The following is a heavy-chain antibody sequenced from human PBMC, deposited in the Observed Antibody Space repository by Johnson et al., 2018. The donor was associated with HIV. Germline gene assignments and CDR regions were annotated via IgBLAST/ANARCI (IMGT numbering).Heavy chain of an antibody. Sequence: VQLVESGGGLVQPGRSLRLSCAASGFTFDDYAMHWVRQIPGKGLEWISGLSWNGGTIGYADSVKGRFTISRDNAKNSLYLQMNSLRAEDTALYYCTSDRRGSSGAFDIWGQGTMVTVSS. D-gene: IGHD1-26*01. CDR2: LSWNGGTI. J-gene: IGHJ3*02. CDR1: GFTFDDYA. CDR3: TSDRRGSSGAFDI. V-gene: IGHV3-9*01.